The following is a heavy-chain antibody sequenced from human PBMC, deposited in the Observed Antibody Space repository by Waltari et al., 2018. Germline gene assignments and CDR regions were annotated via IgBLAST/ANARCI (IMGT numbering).Heavy chain of an antibody. CDR1: GGSFSGYY. CDR2: INHSGST. CDR3: AADIVGATVDAFDI. J-gene: IGHJ3*02. Sequence: QVQLQQWGAGLLKPSETLSLTCAVYGGSFSGYYWSWIRQPPGKGLEWIGEINHSGSTNYNPSLKSRVTISVDTSKNQFSLKLSSVTAADTAVYYCAADIVGATVDAFDIWGQGTMVTVSS. V-gene: IGHV4-34*01. D-gene: IGHD1-26*01.